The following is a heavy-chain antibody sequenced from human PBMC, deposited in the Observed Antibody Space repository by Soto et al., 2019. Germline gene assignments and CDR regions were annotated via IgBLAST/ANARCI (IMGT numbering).Heavy chain of an antibody. CDR1: GFTFSSYA. CDR2: ISGSGGST. Sequence: GGSLRLSCAASGFTFSSYAMSWVRQAPGKGLEWVSAISGSGGSTYYGDSVKGRFTLSRDNSKNTLYLQMNSLRAEDTAVYYCANLNSSDSSGYYYPFDYWGQGTLVTVSS. CDR3: ANLNSSDSSGYYYPFDY. D-gene: IGHD3-22*01. J-gene: IGHJ4*02. V-gene: IGHV3-23*01.